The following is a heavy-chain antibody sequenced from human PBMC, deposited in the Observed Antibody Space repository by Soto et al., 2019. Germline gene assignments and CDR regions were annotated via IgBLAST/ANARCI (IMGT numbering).Heavy chain of an antibody. Sequence: PGGSLRLSCAASGFTFSNAWMSWVRQAPGKGLEWVGRIKSKTDGGTTDYAAPVKGRFTISRDDSKNKLYLQINNLKTEDTAVYYFTTAVGYCSGGSCYFGSAFDIWGQGTMVTVSS. CDR2: IKSKTDGGTT. CDR1: GFTFSNAW. D-gene: IGHD2-15*01. CDR3: TTAVGYCSGGSCYFGSAFDI. J-gene: IGHJ3*02. V-gene: IGHV3-15*01.